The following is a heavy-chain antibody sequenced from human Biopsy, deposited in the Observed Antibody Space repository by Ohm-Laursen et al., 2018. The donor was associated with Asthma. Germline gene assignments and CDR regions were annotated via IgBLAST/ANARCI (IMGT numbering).Heavy chain of an antibody. CDR2: ISYGGSSI. CDR1: RFTYE. D-gene: IGHD6-19*01. CDR3: AREGVAGTHIED. J-gene: IGHJ4*02. Sequence: RSLRLSCAAPRFTYEMHWVRQAPGKGLEWVAVISYGGSSIYYADSVKGRFTISRDNSKNTLSLQMSSLTAEDTAVYYCAREGVAGTHIEDWGQGTLVTVSS. V-gene: IGHV3-30-3*01.